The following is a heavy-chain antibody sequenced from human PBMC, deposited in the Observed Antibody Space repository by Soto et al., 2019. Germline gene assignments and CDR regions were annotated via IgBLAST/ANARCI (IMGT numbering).Heavy chain of an antibody. CDR3: ARESEDLTSNFDY. V-gene: IGHV3-21*06. Sequence: GGSLILSCAASGFIFTRYSMNWVRQAPGKGLEWVSSISSTTNYIYYGDSMKGRFTISRDNAKNSLYLEMNSLRAEDTAVYYCARESEDLTSNFDYWGQGTLVTVSS. CDR1: GFIFTRYS. J-gene: IGHJ4*02. CDR2: ISSTTNYI.